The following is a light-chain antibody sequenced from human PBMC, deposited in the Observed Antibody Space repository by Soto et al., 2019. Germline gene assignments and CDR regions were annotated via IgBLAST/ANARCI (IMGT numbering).Light chain of an antibody. CDR2: AAS. CDR1: QGISSS. Sequence: DIQLTQSPSFLSASVGDRVTITCRASQGISSSLAWYQQKPGKAPNLLIYAASTLQTGVPTRFSGSGSGTEFTLTISSLQPEDFASYYCEPVNIYPLTFGGGTKVEIK. J-gene: IGKJ4*01. CDR3: EPVNIYPLT. V-gene: IGKV1-9*01.